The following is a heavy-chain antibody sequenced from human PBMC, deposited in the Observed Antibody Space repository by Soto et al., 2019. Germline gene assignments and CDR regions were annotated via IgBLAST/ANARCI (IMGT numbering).Heavy chain of an antibody. CDR3: ARSLGYCSSTSCYPPWFDP. V-gene: IGHV1-18*01. J-gene: IGHJ5*02. Sequence: GASVKVSCKASGYTFNSYGITWVRQAPGQGLEWMGWISAYNGNTNYAQNLQGRVTMTTDTSTSTAYMELRSLRSDDTAVYYCARSLGYCSSTSCYPPWFDPWGQGTLVTVSS. D-gene: IGHD2-2*01. CDR2: ISAYNGNT. CDR1: GYTFNSYG.